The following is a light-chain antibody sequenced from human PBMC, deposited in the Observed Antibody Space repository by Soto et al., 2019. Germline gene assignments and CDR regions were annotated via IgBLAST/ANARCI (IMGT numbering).Light chain of an antibody. CDR3: QPYGSSRWT. J-gene: IGKJ1*01. V-gene: IGKV3-20*01. CDR2: DAY. Sequence: IVLTQYAGTRAVSGGGGYPVCCMAIQSVSSSTYLAWYQQKPGQAPRLLIYDAYSRATGIPDRFSGSGSGTAFTLTIHRLERDDFALYYCQPYGSSRWTVGRGTQVEIK. CDR1: QSVSSSTY.